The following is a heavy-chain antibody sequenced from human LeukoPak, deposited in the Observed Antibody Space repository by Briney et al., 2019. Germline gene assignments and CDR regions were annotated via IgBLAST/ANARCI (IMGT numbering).Heavy chain of an antibody. D-gene: IGHD4-17*01. CDR1: GFTFSSYG. Sequence: GRSLRLSCAASGFTFSSYGMHWVRQAPGKGLEWVAVISYDGSNKYYADSVKGRFTISRDDSKNTLHLQMNSLRAEDTAVYYCAKDRMTTVTVGDFDNWGQGTLVTVSS. CDR3: AKDRMTTVTVGDFDN. J-gene: IGHJ4*02. CDR2: ISYDGSNK. V-gene: IGHV3-30*18.